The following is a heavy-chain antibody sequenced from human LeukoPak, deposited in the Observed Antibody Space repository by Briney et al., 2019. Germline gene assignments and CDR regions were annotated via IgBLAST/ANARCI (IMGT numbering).Heavy chain of an antibody. Sequence: ASVKVSCKASGYTFTSYAFRWVRQAPGQGLEWMGWISAYNGNTNYAQNLQGRVTMTTDTSTSTAYMELRSLRSDDTAVYYCAREPKQVIREFDYWGQGTLVTVSS. CDR2: ISAYNGNT. D-gene: IGHD1-26*01. V-gene: IGHV1-18*01. J-gene: IGHJ4*02. CDR1: GYTFTSYA. CDR3: AREPKQVIREFDY.